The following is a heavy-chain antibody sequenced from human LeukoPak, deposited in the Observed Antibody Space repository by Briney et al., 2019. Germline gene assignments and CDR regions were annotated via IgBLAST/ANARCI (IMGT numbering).Heavy chain of an antibody. CDR1: GGSISSTNW. Sequence: PSETLSLTCGVSGGSISSTNWWSWVRQSPGQGLEWIGEISLTGQTNYNPSLRGRVTMSLDESSNHLSLHLTSVTAADTALYSCGGLRPTGVGGRGYFDSWGQGILVTVSS. D-gene: IGHD2-8*02. J-gene: IGHJ4*02. CDR2: ISLTGQT. V-gene: IGHV4-4*02. CDR3: GGLRPTGVGGRGYFDS.